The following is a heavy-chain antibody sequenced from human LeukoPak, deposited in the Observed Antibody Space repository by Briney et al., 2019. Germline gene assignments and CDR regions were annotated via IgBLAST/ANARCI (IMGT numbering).Heavy chain of an antibody. D-gene: IGHD5-18*01. CDR3: ARFTDTKGFDY. Sequence: PGGSLRLSCAASGFTVSSNYMSWVRQAPGKGLEWVSVIYSGGSTYYADSVKGRFTISRDNSKNTLYLQMSSLRAEDTAVYYCARFTDTKGFDYWGQGTLVTVSS. CDR2: IYSGGST. CDR1: GFTVSSNY. V-gene: IGHV3-53*01. J-gene: IGHJ4*02.